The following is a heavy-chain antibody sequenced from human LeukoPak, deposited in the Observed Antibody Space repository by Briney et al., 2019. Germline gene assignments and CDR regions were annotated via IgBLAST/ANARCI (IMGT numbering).Heavy chain of an antibody. V-gene: IGHV4-39*01. CDR2: FYYSGST. CDR3: ARAGYSSGWYFDY. CDR1: GGSISSSSYY. J-gene: IGHJ4*02. Sequence: SETLSLTCTVSGGSISSSSYYWGWIRQPPGKGLEWIGSFYYSGSTYYNPSLKSRLTISVDTSKNQFSLKLSSVTAADTAVYYCARAGYSSGWYFDYWGQGTLVTVSS. D-gene: IGHD6-19*01.